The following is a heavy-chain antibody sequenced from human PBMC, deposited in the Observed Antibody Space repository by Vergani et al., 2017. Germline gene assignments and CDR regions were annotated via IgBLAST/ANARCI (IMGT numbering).Heavy chain of an antibody. CDR2: IRYDGSNK. CDR3: AKESLVWSNIDY. D-gene: IGHD3-10*01. CDR1: GFIFSSYG. Sequence: QVQLVESGGGVVQPGGSLRLSCAASGFIFSSYGMHWVRQAPGKGLEWVAFIRYDGSNKYYVDSVKGRFTISRDNSKNTLYLQMNSLRAEDTAVYYCAKESLVWSNIDYWGQGTLVTVSS. J-gene: IGHJ4*02. V-gene: IGHV3-30*02.